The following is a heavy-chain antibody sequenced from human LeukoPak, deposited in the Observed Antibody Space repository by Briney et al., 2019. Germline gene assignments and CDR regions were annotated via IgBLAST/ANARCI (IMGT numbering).Heavy chain of an antibody. CDR2: ISYDGSNK. V-gene: IGHV3-30-3*01. Sequence: GSLRLSCAASGFTFSSYAMHWVRQAPGKGLEWVAVISYDGSNKYYADSVKGRFTISRDNSKNTLYLQMNSLRAEDTAVYYCARDRDIVATVHQYFDYWGQGTLVTVSS. J-gene: IGHJ4*02. CDR1: GFTFSSYA. CDR3: ARDRDIVATVHQYFDY. D-gene: IGHD5-12*01.